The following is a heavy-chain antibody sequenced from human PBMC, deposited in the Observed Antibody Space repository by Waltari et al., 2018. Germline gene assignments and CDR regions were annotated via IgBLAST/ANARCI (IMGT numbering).Heavy chain of an antibody. CDR2: IYQSGNT. V-gene: IGHV4-38-2*01. J-gene: IGHJ4*02. D-gene: IGHD2-2*01. CDR3: ARAPGYCSSTSYYGGYYFDY. Sequence: QVQLQESGPGLVKPSETLSLTCAVSGYSISSGYYWGWIRQPPGKGREWFGSIYQSGNTYNNPSLKGRITKSVDTSKNQFSLKLSSVTAANTAVYYCARAPGYCSSTSYYGGYYFDYWGQGTLVTVSS. CDR1: GYSISSGYY.